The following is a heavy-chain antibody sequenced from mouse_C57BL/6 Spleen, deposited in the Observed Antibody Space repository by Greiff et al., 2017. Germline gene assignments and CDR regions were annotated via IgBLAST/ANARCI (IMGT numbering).Heavy chain of an antibody. CDR2: IHPNSGST. J-gene: IGHJ2*01. CDR1: GYTFTSYW. Sequence: VQLQQPGAELVKPGASVKLSCKASGYTFTSYWMHWVKQRPGRGLEWIGMIHPNSGSTNYNEKFKSKATLTVDKSSSTAYMQLSSLTSEDSAVYYCVRGNGYHFDYWGQGTTLTVSS. CDR3: VRGNGYHFDY. V-gene: IGHV1-64*01. D-gene: IGHD2-2*01.